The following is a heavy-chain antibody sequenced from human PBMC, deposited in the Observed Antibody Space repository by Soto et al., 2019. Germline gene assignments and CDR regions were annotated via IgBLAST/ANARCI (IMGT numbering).Heavy chain of an antibody. Sequence: QVQLVQSGAEVKKPGSSVKVSCKASGGTFSSYAFNWVRQAPGQGLEWMGGIIPIFATASNAQNFQGRVTITADESTSTAYMELSRLRSADTAVYYCAIGTYAYDSIGYAGTFEIWGQGTRVTVSS. CDR3: AIGTYAYDSIGYAGTFEI. J-gene: IGHJ3*02. CDR2: IIPIFATA. CDR1: GGTFSSYA. V-gene: IGHV1-69*01. D-gene: IGHD3-22*01.